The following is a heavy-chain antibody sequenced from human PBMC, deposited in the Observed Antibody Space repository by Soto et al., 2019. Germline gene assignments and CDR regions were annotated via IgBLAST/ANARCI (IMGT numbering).Heavy chain of an antibody. CDR2: INTYNGNS. CDR3: ARDCTGGSCFCIY. V-gene: IGHV1-18*01. Sequence: QVQLVQSAAEVKKPGASVKVSCKASGYTPTNYAISWVRQAPGQGPEWMGWINTYNGNSNYAQKFQGRVTMTTDTSTNTAYMELRSLTSDDTAVYYCARDCTGGSCFCIYWGQGTLVTVSS. CDR1: GYTPTNYA. D-gene: IGHD2-15*01. J-gene: IGHJ4*02.